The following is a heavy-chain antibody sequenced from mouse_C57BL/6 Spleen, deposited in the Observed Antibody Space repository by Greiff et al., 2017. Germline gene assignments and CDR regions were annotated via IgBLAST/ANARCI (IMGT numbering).Heavy chain of an antibody. CDR1: GYAFSSSW. CDR2: IYPGDGDT. Sequence: QVQLQQSGPELVKPGASVKISCKASGYAFSSSWMNWVKQRPGKGLEWIGRIYPGDGDTNYNGKFKGKATLTADKSSSTAYMQLSSLTSEDSAVYFCARDSYSNYVFAYWGQGTLVTVSA. D-gene: IGHD2-5*01. V-gene: IGHV1-82*01. CDR3: ARDSYSNYVFAY. J-gene: IGHJ3*01.